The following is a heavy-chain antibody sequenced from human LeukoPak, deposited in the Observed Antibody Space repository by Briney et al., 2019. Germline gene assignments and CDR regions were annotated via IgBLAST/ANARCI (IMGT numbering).Heavy chain of an antibody. CDR2: IYHSGSA. D-gene: IGHD3-22*01. CDR3: ASLTTADAFDI. CDR1: GGSISSSNW. Sequence: SGTLSLTCAVSGGSISSSNWWRWVRQPPGQGLEWIGEIYHSGSANYNPSLKSRVTISVDKSKNQFSLKLSSVTAADTAVFYCASLTTADAFDIWGQGTMVTVSS. V-gene: IGHV4-4*02. J-gene: IGHJ3*02.